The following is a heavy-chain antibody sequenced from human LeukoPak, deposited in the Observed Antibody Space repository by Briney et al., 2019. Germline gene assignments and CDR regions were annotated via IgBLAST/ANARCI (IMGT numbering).Heavy chain of an antibody. CDR2: IRNDGSYK. CDR3: AKDLLQWEQLVGN. V-gene: IGHV3-30*02. J-gene: IGHJ4*02. Sequence: GGSLRLSCATSGFTFSGYGMHWVRQAPGEGLEWVAFIRNDGSYKYYADSVKGRFTISRDNSKNTLYLQMNSLRGEDTALYYCAKDLLQWEQLVGNWGQGTLVTVSS. D-gene: IGHD6-6*01. CDR1: GFTFSGYG.